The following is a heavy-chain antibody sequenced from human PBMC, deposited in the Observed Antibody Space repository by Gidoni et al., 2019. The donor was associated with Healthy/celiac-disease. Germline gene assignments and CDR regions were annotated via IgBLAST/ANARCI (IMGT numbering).Heavy chain of an antibody. Sequence: QITLQDSGPTLLNPTQTLPLTCPFTGFSLSTSGVSVGWIRQPPGKALEWLALIYWYDDKRYSPSLKSMLTITKDTSKTQLVLTMTNMDPVDTATYYCALSYYYGSGSYYNGPLDAFDIWGQGTMVTVSS. J-gene: IGHJ3*02. CDR1: GFSLSTSGVS. CDR2: IYWYDDK. CDR3: ALSYYYGSGSYYNGPLDAFDI. D-gene: IGHD3-10*01. V-gene: IGHV2-5*01.